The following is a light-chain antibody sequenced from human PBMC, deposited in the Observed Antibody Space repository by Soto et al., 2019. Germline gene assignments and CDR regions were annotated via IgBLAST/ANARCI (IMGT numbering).Light chain of an antibody. J-gene: IGKJ4*01. Sequence: EIVLTQSPASLSVSQGESATLSCRASQSVGSDLAWYQQKPGQAPRLVIYDIFTRATGVQTRISGSGSGTEFTLTISSLQSEDFAVYYCQQYNSWPLTFGGGTKVDI. V-gene: IGKV3D-15*01. CDR1: QSVGSD. CDR3: QQYNSWPLT. CDR2: DIF.